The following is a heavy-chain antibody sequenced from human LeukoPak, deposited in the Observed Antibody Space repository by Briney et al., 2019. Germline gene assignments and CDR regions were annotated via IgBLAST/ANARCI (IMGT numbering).Heavy chain of an antibody. CDR3: ARKAGCYDFWSGHEDY. V-gene: IGHV1-2*02. Sequence: GASVKVSCKASGYTFTGYYMHWVRQAPGQGLEWMGWINPNSGGTNYAQKFQGRVTMTRDTSISTAYMELSRLRSDDTAVYYCARKAGCYDFWSGHEDYWGQGTLVTVSS. CDR2: INPNSGGT. D-gene: IGHD3-3*01. J-gene: IGHJ4*02. CDR1: GYTFTGYY.